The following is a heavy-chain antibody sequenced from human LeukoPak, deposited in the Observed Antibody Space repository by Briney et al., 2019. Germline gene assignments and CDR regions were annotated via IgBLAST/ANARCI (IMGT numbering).Heavy chain of an antibody. Sequence: GGFLRLSCAASGFTLSSYSMNWVRQAPGKGLEWVSSISSSSSYIYYADSVKGRFTISRDNAKKSVYLQMNSLRVEDTALYYCARGGFHGDYVIFDYWGQGIMVTVSS. V-gene: IGHV3-21*04. J-gene: IGHJ4*02. CDR2: ISSSSSYI. CDR3: ARGGFHGDYVIFDY. CDR1: GFTLSSYS. D-gene: IGHD4-17*01.